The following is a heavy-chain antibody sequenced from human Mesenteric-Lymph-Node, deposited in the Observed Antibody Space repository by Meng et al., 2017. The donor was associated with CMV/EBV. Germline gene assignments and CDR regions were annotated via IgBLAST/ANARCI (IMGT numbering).Heavy chain of an antibody. Sequence: GGPLRLSCAASGLIVSAQYMNWVRQAPGKGLEWVSVMYSGGSTYFADSVEGRFTISRDDSKNILYLHMNSLTIEDTARYFCARDITGGLDAFDVWGQGTMVTVSS. V-gene: IGHV3-66*02. D-gene: IGHD2-15*01. CDR3: ARDITGGLDAFDV. CDR2: MYSGGST. J-gene: IGHJ3*01. CDR1: GLIVSAQY.